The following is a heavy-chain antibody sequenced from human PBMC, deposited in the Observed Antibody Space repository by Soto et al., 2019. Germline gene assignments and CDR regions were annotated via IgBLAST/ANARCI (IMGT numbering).Heavy chain of an antibody. CDR1: GASISSSHW. CDR3: VRKDYSDWFFDL. CDR2: IYHSGST. D-gene: IGHD4-4*01. J-gene: IGHJ2*01. V-gene: IGHV4-4*02. Sequence: QVQLQESGPGLVKPSGTLSLTCAVSGASISSSHWWSWVRQPPGKGLERIGEIYHSGSTYYNASLKRRVAISLDKSKNQFALKLRSVTAADTAVYYCVRKDYSDWFFDLWGRGTLVTVSS.